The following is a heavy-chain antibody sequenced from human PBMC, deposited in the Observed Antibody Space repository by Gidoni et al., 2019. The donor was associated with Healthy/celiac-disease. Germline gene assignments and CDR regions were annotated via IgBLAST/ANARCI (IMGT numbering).Heavy chain of an antibody. Sequence: QVPLQQWGAGLLKPSETLSLTCAVYGGSFSGYYWSWIRQPPGKGLEWIGEINHSGSTNYNPSLKSRVTISVDTSKNQFSLKLSSVTAADTAVYYCARARLLKGAFDYWGQGTLVTVSS. CDR1: GGSFSGYY. CDR2: INHSGST. D-gene: IGHD3-16*01. V-gene: IGHV4-34*01. CDR3: ARARLLKGAFDY. J-gene: IGHJ4*02.